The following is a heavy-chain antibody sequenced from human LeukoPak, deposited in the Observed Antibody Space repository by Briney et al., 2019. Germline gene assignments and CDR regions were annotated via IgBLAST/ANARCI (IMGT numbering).Heavy chain of an antibody. J-gene: IGHJ4*02. CDR3: AKDIDWLAFED. Sequence: SETLSLTCSVSGDFLTAYYWSWIRQPPGKGLEWIGYVYYTGSTEYNPSLRSRVTISLDMSKQQFSLNLTSVTAADTAVYYCAKDIDWLAFEDWGQGTLVTVSS. D-gene: IGHD6-19*01. CDR2: VYYTGST. CDR1: GDFLTAYY. V-gene: IGHV4-59*01.